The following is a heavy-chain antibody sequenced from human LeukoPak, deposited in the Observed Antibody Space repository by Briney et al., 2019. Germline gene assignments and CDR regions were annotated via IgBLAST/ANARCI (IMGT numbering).Heavy chain of an antibody. CDR3: AKAEPSVRIAAAGKEYFQH. D-gene: IGHD6-13*01. CDR2: IRYDGSNK. CDR1: GFTFSSYG. Sequence: PGGSLRLSRAASGFTFSSYGMHWVRQAPGKGLEWVAFIRYDGSNKYYADSVKGRFTISRDNSKNTLYLQMNSLRAEDTAVYYCAKAEPSVRIAAAGKEYFQHWGQGTLVTVSS. J-gene: IGHJ1*01. V-gene: IGHV3-30*02.